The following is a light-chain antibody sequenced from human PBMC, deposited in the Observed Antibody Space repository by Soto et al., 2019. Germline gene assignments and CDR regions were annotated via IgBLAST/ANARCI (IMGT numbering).Light chain of an antibody. CDR1: QTLSNS. CDR3: QQYNNWPLT. CDR2: GAS. J-gene: IGKJ4*01. Sequence: EIVLTQSPGTLSLSPGERATLSCRASQTLSNSFIAWYQQKPGQAPRLLIYGASTRATGIPARFSGSGSGTEFTLTISSLQSEDFAVYSCQQYNNWPLTFGGGTKVDIK. V-gene: IGKV3-15*01.